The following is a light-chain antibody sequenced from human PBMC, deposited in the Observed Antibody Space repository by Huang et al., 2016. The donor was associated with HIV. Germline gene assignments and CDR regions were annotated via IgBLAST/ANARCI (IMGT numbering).Light chain of an antibody. CDR3: HQYGTSPWT. CDR1: QSVSSNN. CDR2: GAS. V-gene: IGKV3-20*01. J-gene: IGKJ1*01. Sequence: EIVLTQSQGPLSLSPGERATLPCRASQSVSSNNLAWYQQKPGQAPRLLIYGASSRATGIPDRFRGSGSGTDFTLTISRLETEDFAVYYCHQYGTSPWTFGQGTKVEIK.